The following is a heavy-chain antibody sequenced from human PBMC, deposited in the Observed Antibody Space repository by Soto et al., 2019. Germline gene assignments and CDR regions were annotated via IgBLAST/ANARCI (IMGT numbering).Heavy chain of an antibody. CDR3: ASGPTYSSGWDFDY. Sequence: QVQLVQSGAEGKKPGSSVKVSCNASGGTFRSYAISWVRQAPEQGLEWMGGIIPIFGTANYAQKFQAIVTITADESTSTAYMELSSLRSEDTAVYYCASGPTYSSGWDFDYWGQGTLVTVSS. CDR1: GGTFRSYA. V-gene: IGHV1-69*01. D-gene: IGHD6-19*01. J-gene: IGHJ4*02. CDR2: IIPIFGTA.